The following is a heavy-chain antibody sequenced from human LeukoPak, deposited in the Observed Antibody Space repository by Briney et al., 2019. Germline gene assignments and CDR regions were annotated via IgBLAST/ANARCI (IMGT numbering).Heavy chain of an antibody. D-gene: IGHD3-3*01. Sequence: AASVKVSCKASGYTFTSYGISWVRQAPGQGLEWMGWISAYNGNTNYAQKLQGRVTMTTDTSTSTAYMELRSLRSDDTAVYYCARVPVTVWSGPWDNTNWFDPWGQGTLVTVSS. CDR1: GYTFTSYG. V-gene: IGHV1-18*01. J-gene: IGHJ5*02. CDR2: ISAYNGNT. CDR3: ARVPVTVWSGPWDNTNWFDP.